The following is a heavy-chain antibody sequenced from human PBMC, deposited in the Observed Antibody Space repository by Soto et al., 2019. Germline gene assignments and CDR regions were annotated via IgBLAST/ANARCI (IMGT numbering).Heavy chain of an antibody. CDR2: MNPNSGET. V-gene: IGHV1-8*01. D-gene: IGHD2-15*01. CDR3: ARVAVAALPRLYNWFDP. CDR1: GYTFTDYD. Sequence: QEQLVQSGAEVKKPGASVKVSCKTSGYTFTDYDINWVRQAPGQWLEWIGWMNPNSGETGYAQKFQGRVTITSIASLSTAYLELSSLRSEDTAVYYCARVAVAALPRLYNWFDPWGQGTLVTVSA. J-gene: IGHJ5*02.